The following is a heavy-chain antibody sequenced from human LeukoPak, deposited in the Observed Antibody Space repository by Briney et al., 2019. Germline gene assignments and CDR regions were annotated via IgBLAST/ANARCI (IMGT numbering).Heavy chain of an antibody. CDR2: ISSSSRYI. V-gene: IGHV3-21*01. Sequence: KPGGSLRLSCAASGFTFSSYSMNWVRQAPGKGLEWVSFISSSSRYIYYADSVKGRFTISRDNAKNSLYLQMNSLRAEDTAVYYCARILWTENDIVPFDYWGQGTLVTVSS. CDR1: GFTFSSYS. D-gene: IGHD3/OR15-3a*01. CDR3: ARILWTENDIVPFDY. J-gene: IGHJ4*02.